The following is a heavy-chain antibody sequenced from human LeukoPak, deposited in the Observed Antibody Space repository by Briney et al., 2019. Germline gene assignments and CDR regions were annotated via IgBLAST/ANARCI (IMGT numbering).Heavy chain of an antibody. J-gene: IGHJ6*03. CDR2: INPNSGGT. Sequence: ASVKVSCKASGYTFTGYYMHWVRQAPGQGLEWMGWINPNSGGTNYAQKFQGRVTMTRDTSISTAYMELSRLRSDDTAVYYCARSYYDILTGHFSWYNYYMDVWGKGTTVTVSS. CDR1: GYTFTGYY. CDR3: ARSYYDILTGHFSWYNYYMDV. V-gene: IGHV1-2*02. D-gene: IGHD3-9*01.